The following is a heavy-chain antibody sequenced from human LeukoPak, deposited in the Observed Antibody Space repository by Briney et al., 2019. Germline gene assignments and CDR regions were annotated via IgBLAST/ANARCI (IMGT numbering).Heavy chain of an antibody. D-gene: IGHD6-13*01. CDR3: AREIAVAPDAFDI. Sequence: ASVKVSCKASGYTFTSYYMHWVRQAPGQGLEWMGIINPSGGSTSYAQKFQGSVTMTRDMSTSTVYMELSSLRSEDTAVYYCAREIAVAPDAFDIWGQGAMVTVSS. V-gene: IGHV1-46*01. CDR1: GYTFTSYY. CDR2: INPSGGST. J-gene: IGHJ3*02.